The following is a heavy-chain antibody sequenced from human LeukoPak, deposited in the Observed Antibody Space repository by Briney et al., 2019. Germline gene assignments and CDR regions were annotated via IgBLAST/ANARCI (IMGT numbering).Heavy chain of an antibody. V-gene: IGHV4-39*01. D-gene: IGHD6-13*01. CDR2: IYYSGST. J-gene: IGHJ5*02. CDR3: ARARRKQLQGPSNWFDP. CDR1: GGSISSSSYY. Sequence: PSETLSLTCTVSGGSISSSSYYWGWIRQPPGKGLEWIGSIYYSGSTYYNPSLKSRVTISVDTSKNQFSLKLSSVTAADTAVYYCARARRKQLQGPSNWFDPWGQGTLVTVSS.